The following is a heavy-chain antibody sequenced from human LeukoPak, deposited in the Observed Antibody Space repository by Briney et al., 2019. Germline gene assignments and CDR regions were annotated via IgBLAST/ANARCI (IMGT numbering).Heavy chain of an antibody. CDR1: GFTVSTNY. V-gene: IGHV3-53*01. Sequence: GGSLRLSCAASGFTVSTNYMSWVRQAPGKGLEWVSVIYSGGSTYYADSVKGRFTISRDNSKNTVYLLMNSLRAEDTAVYYCARALTDSSGWWNNWFDPWGQGTLVTVSS. D-gene: IGHD6-19*01. CDR2: IYSGGST. CDR3: ARALTDSSGWWNNWFDP. J-gene: IGHJ5*02.